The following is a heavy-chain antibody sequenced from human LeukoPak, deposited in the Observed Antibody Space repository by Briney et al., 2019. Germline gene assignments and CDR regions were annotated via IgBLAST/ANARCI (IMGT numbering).Heavy chain of an antibody. V-gene: IGHV3-53*05. CDR2: IYSGGST. J-gene: IGHJ4*02. CDR1: GFTVSSNY. CDR3: AKDVAAVGTIPDY. Sequence: GGSLRLSCAASGFTVSSNYMSWVRQAPGKGLEWVSVIYSGGSTYYADSVKGRFTISRDNSKNTLYLQMNSLRAEDTAVYYCAKDVAAVGTIPDYWGQGALVTVSS. D-gene: IGHD6-13*01.